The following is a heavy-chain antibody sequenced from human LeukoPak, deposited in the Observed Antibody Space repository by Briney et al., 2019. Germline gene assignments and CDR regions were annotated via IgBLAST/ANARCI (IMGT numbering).Heavy chain of an antibody. Sequence: GASVKVSCKASGYTFTSYAMHWVRQAPGQRLEWMGWINAGNGNTKYSQKFQGRVTITRDTSASTAYMELSSLRSEDTAVYYCAVNLEGTRIAVAGTTFDYWGQGTLVTVSS. CDR2: INAGNGNT. CDR3: AVNLEGTRIAVAGTTFDY. D-gene: IGHD6-19*01. J-gene: IGHJ4*02. V-gene: IGHV1-3*01. CDR1: GYTFTSYA.